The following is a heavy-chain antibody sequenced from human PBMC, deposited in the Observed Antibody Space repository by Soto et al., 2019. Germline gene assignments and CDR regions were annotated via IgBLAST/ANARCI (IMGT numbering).Heavy chain of an antibody. CDR2: IYYSGST. CDR1: GDSISNYY. V-gene: IGHV4-59*01. CDR3: TRGLRWSDS. Sequence: SETLSLTCTVSGDSISNYYWTWIRQPPGKRLEWIGSIYYSGSTNYNPSLKSRLTISVDTSKNQFSLKLNSATAADTAVYYCTRGLRWSDSWGQGTLVTV. J-gene: IGHJ4*02. D-gene: IGHD4-17*01.